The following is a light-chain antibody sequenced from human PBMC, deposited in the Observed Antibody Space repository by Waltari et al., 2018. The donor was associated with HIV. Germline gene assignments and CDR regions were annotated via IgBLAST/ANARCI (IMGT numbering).Light chain of an antibody. V-gene: IGKV4-1*01. CDR1: QTVLESPNNRNY. J-gene: IGKJ3*01. Sequence: DIVMTQSPDSLAVSLAERDTINCKSSQTVLESPNNRNYLAWYQQKPGQPPKLLIYAASTWQSGVPYRFRGSGSGTEFTLTISSLQAEDAAIYYCQQYYTTPFTFGPGTKVDIK. CDR2: AAS. CDR3: QQYYTTPFT.